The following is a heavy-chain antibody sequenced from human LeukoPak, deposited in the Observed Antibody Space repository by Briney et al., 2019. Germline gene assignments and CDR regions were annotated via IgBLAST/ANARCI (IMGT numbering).Heavy chain of an antibody. CDR1: GGSISSYY. V-gene: IGHV4-59*12. CDR3: PRDSVGATTWFDP. D-gene: IGHD1-26*01. Sequence: SETLSLTCTVSGGSISSYYWSWIRQPPGKGLEWIGYIYYSGSTNYNPSLKSRVTISVDTSKNQFSLKLSSVTAAYTAVYYCPRDSVGATTWFDPRGQGTLVSVCS. J-gene: IGHJ5*02. CDR2: IYYSGST.